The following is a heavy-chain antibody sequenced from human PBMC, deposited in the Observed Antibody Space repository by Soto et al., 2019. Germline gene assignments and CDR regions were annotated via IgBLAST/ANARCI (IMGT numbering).Heavy chain of an antibody. CDR3: AKVGGLVPAAKYYYGLDV. V-gene: IGHV3-48*02. CDR1: GFTFSRYS. CDR2: ITSSSSTI. D-gene: IGHD2-2*01. Sequence: PGGSLRLSCAASGFTFSRYSMNWVRQAPGKGLEWISYITSSSSTIYYADSVKGRFTISRDNAKNSLYLQMNSLRNDDTAVYYCAKVGGLVPAAKYYYGLDVWGQGTTVTVSS. J-gene: IGHJ6*02.